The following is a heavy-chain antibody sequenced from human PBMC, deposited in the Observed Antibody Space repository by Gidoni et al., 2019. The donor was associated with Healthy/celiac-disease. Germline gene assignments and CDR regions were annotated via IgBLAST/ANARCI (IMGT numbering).Heavy chain of an antibody. Sequence: EVQLLESGGGLVQPGGSLRLSCAASGFTFSSYAMSWVRQAPGKGLEWVSAISGSGGSTYYADSVKGRFTISRDNSKNTLYLQMNSLRAEDTAVYYCAKFSTVNSGYDWGFDYWGQGTLVTVSS. J-gene: IGHJ4*02. V-gene: IGHV3-23*01. CDR2: ISGSGGST. CDR1: GFTFSSYA. CDR3: AKFSTVNSGYDWGFDY. D-gene: IGHD5-12*01.